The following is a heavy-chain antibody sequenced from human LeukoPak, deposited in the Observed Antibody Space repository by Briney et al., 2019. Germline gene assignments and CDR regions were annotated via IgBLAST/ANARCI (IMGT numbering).Heavy chain of an antibody. D-gene: IGHD3-16*01. V-gene: IGHV4-61*01. CDR1: GGSVSSTTYY. Sequence: SETLSLTCTVSGGSVSSTTYYWSWIRQPPGKGLEWIGYIYYSGSTNYNPSLKSRVTISVDTSKNQFSLKLSSVTAADTAVYYCATWGRRSYYFDSWGQGTLVTVSS. CDR2: IYYSGST. CDR3: ATWGRRSYYFDS. J-gene: IGHJ4*02.